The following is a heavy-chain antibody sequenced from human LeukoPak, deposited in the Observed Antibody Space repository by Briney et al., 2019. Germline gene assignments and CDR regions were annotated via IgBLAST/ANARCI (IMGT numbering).Heavy chain of an antibody. J-gene: IGHJ5*02. D-gene: IGHD3-9*01. CDR2: INHSGST. V-gene: IGHV4-34*01. Sequence: SETLSLTCAVYGGSFSGYYWSWIRQPPGKGLEWIGEINHSGSTNYNPSLKSRVTMSVDTSKNQFSLKLSSVTAADTAVYYCAREPTDILTGLTFDPWGQGTLVTVSS. CDR3: AREPTDILTGLTFDP. CDR1: GGSFSGYY.